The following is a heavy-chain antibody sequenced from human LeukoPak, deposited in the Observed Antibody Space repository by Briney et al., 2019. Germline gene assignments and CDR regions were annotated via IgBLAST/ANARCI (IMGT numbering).Heavy chain of an antibody. J-gene: IGHJ4*02. V-gene: IGHV1-18*01. D-gene: IGHD5-18*01. Sequence: ASVKVSCKSSAYTFTGCGMSWVRQGPGQGHEWMGWISDYNGHIRYPQRVQDRFPMTIDASTTTAYMELRTLTYDDTAVYYCARDRYGTGNFDYWGQGTLVAVSS. CDR3: ARDRYGTGNFDY. CDR1: AYTFTGCG. CDR2: ISDYNGHI.